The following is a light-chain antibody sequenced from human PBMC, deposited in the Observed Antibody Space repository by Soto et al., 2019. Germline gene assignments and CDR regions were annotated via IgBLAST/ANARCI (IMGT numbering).Light chain of an antibody. J-gene: IGKJ1*01. Sequence: ATQMTQSPSSLSASVGDRITITCRASRDIGRDLSWYQQKPGKAPTLLIYAASNLQSGVPSRFRGSRSGTEFTLAVSSLQPEDFATYYCLRDHDDSWTFGQGTKVDIK. CDR1: RDIGRD. CDR3: LRDHDDSWT. CDR2: AAS. V-gene: IGKV1-6*01.